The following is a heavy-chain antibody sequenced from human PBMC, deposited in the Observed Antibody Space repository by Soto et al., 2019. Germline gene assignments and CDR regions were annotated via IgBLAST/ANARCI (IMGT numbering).Heavy chain of an antibody. CDR2: IWYDGSNK. CDR1: GFTFSSYG. D-gene: IGHD5-18*01. Sequence: QVQLVESGGGVVQPGRSLRLSCAVSGFTFSSYGMHWVRQAPGKGLEWVAVIWYDGSNKYYADSVKGRFTISRDNSKNTLYLQMNSLRAEDTAVYYCARDRGYSYGRHFDYWGQGTLVTVSS. J-gene: IGHJ4*02. CDR3: ARDRGYSYGRHFDY. V-gene: IGHV3-30*19.